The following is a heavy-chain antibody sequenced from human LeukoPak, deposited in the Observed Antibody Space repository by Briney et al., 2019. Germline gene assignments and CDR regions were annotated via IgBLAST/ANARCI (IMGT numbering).Heavy chain of an antibody. J-gene: IGHJ4*02. CDR1: GFTFSSYG. Sequence: RAGGSLRLSCAASGFTFSSYGMHWVRQAPGKGLEWVAFIRYDGSNKYYADSVKGRFTISRDNSKNTLYLQMNSLRAEDTAVYYCARGARVATIDYWGQGTLVTVSS. D-gene: IGHD5-12*01. CDR3: ARGARVATIDY. V-gene: IGHV3-30*02. CDR2: IRYDGSNK.